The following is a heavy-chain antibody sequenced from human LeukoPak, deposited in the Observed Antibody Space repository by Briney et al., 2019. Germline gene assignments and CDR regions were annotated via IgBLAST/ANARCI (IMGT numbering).Heavy chain of an antibody. D-gene: IGHD6-19*01. Sequence: PGGSLRLSCAASGFTFSTYRMSWVRQAPGKGLEWVANIKQDGSEKHYVDSVKGRFTISRDNAKNSLYLQMNSLRAEDTAVYYCARDSSGWTYNWFDPWGQGTLVTVSS. J-gene: IGHJ5*02. CDR3: ARDSSGWTYNWFDP. CDR2: IKQDGSEK. V-gene: IGHV3-7*01. CDR1: GFTFSTYR.